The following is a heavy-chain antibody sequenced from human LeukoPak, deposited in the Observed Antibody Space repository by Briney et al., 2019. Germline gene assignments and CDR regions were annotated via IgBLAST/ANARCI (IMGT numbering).Heavy chain of an antibody. J-gene: IGHJ4*02. CDR1: GFTFSNYA. Sequence: GGSLRLSCTAFGFTFSNYAMSWVRQAPGKGLEWVSTITGSGGNAYYADSVKGRFTIPRDNSKSTLYLQMNSLRPEDAAVYYCAKAAATGSGYYFEYWGQGALVTVSS. CDR2: ITGSGGNA. D-gene: IGHD6-13*01. CDR3: AKAAATGSGYYFEY. V-gene: IGHV3-23*01.